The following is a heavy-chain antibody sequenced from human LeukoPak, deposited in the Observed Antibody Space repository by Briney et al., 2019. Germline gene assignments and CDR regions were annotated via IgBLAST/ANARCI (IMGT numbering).Heavy chain of an antibody. J-gene: IGHJ4*02. CDR2: ISTSSSYI. CDR3: ARHRMASDY. D-gene: IGHD5-24*01. Sequence: GGSLRLSCAASGFTFSDYNMRWIRQAPGKGLEWVSSISTSSSYIYYADSLKGRFTISRDNAKNSLSLQMNSLRAEDTAVYYCARHRMASDYWGQGTLVTVSS. V-gene: IGHV3-21*01. CDR1: GFTFSDYN.